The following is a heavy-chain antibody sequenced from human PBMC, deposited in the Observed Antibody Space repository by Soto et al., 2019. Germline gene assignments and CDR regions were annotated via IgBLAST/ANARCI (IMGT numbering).Heavy chain of an antibody. D-gene: IGHD4-17*01. Sequence: LSLTCTVSGGSISSGGYYWSWIRQHPGKGLEWIGYIYYSGSTYYNPSLKSRVTISVDTSKNQFSLKLSSVTAADTAVYYCARERSVRWDAFDIRGQGTMVTVSS. CDR3: ARERSVRWDAFDI. J-gene: IGHJ3*02. V-gene: IGHV4-31*03. CDR1: GGSISSGGYY. CDR2: IYYSGST.